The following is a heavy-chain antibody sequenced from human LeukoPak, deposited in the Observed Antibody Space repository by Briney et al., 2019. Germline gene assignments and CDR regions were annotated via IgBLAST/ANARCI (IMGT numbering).Heavy chain of an antibody. CDR1: GYTFTSYA. CDR2: IDTNTGNP. J-gene: IGHJ6*02. V-gene: IGHV7-4-1*02. Sequence: ASVKVSCKASGYTFTSYAMNWVRQAPGQGLEWMGWIDTNTGNPTYTQGSTGRFVFSLDTSVSTAYLQISSLKAEDTAVYYCARDTGSLGYNPYYYGMDVWGQGTPATVSS. D-gene: IGHD5-24*01. CDR3: ARDTGSLGYNPYYYGMDV.